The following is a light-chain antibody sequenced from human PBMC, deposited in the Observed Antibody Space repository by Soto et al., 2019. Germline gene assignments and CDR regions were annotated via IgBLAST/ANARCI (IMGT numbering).Light chain of an antibody. J-gene: IGLJ3*02. CDR2: GNS. CDR3: QSYDSSLSAL. Sequence: QSVLTQPPSVSRAPGQRVTISCTGSSSIIGAGYDVHWYQQLPGTAPKLLIYGNSNRPSGVPDRFSGSKSGTSASLAITGLQAEDEADYYCQSYDSSLSALFGGGTKLTVL. V-gene: IGLV1-40*01. CDR1: SSIIGAGYD.